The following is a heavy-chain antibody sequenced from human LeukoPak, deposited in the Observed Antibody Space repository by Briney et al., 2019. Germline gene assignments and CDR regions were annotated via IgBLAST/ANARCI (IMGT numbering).Heavy chain of an antibody. J-gene: IGHJ4*02. Sequence: SQTLSLTCTVSGGSISSGGYYWSWIRQHPGKGLEWIGYIYYSGSTYYNPSLKSRVTISVDTSKNQFSLKLSSVTAEDTAVYYCAKWGNSGYLMILGPIIDYWGQGTLVTVSS. V-gene: IGHV4-31*03. CDR2: IYYSGST. D-gene: IGHD5-12*01. CDR3: AKWGNSGYLMILGPIIDY. CDR1: GGSISSGGYY.